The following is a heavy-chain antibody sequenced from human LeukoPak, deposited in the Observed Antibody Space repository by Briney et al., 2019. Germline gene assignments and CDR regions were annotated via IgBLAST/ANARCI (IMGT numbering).Heavy chain of an antibody. CDR3: STTYYYDSSEGY. D-gene: IGHD3-22*01. J-gene: IGHJ4*02. CDR1: GFTFSNAW. Sequence: GGSLRLSCAASGFTFSNAWMNWVRQAPGKGLEWVGRIKSKTDGGTTDYAAPVKSRFTISRDDSKNTLYLQMNSLKTEDTAVYYCSTTYYYDSSEGYWGQGTLVTVSS. V-gene: IGHV3-15*07. CDR2: IKSKTDGGTT.